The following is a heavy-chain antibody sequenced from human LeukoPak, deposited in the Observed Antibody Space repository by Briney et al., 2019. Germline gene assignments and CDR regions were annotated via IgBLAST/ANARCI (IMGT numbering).Heavy chain of an antibody. J-gene: IGHJ5*02. CDR1: GGSISSGGYY. CDR3: ARVVLGYCSGGSCYGVDP. Sequence: PSETLSLTCTVSGGSISSGGYYWSWIRQHPGKGLEWIGYTYYSGSTYYNPSLKSRVTISVDTSKNQFSLKLSSVTAADTAVYYCARVVLGYCSGGSCYGVDPWGQGTLVTVSS. V-gene: IGHV4-31*03. CDR2: TYYSGST. D-gene: IGHD2-15*01.